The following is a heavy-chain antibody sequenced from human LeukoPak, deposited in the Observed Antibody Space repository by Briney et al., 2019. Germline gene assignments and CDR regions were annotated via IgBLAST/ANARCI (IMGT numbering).Heavy chain of an antibody. J-gene: IGHJ5*02. Sequence: PGGSLRLPCAASGFTFSSYSMNWVRQAPGKGLEWVSSISSSSSYIYYADSVKGRFTISRDNAKNSLYLQMNSLRAEDTAVYYCARIRSSSWYNWFDPWGQGTLVTVSS. CDR2: ISSSSSYI. CDR3: ARIRSSSWYNWFDP. D-gene: IGHD6-13*01. CDR1: GFTFSSYS. V-gene: IGHV3-21*01.